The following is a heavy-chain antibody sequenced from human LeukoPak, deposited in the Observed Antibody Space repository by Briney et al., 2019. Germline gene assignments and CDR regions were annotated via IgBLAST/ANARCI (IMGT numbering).Heavy chain of an antibody. Sequence: SVKVSCKASGYTFTSYGISWVRQAPGQGLEWMGGIIPIFGTANYAQKFQGRVTITADESTSTAYMELSSLRSEDTAVYYCARGYYGSGSYVDYWGQGTLVTVSS. J-gene: IGHJ4*02. CDR2: IIPIFGTA. CDR3: ARGYYGSGSYVDY. V-gene: IGHV1-69*13. D-gene: IGHD3-10*01. CDR1: GYTFTSYG.